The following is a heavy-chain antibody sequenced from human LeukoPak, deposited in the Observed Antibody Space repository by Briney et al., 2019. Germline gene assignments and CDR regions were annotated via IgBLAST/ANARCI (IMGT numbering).Heavy chain of an antibody. J-gene: IGHJ4*02. CDR3: ARPASGSTGWYYNY. V-gene: IGHV4-34*01. D-gene: IGHD6-19*01. Sequence: PSETLSLTCAVYGGSFSGYHWSWIRQPPGKGLEWIGEINHSGSTNYNPSLKSRVTISVDTSKNQFSLKLSSVTAADTAVYYCARPASGSTGWYYNYWGQGTPVTVSS. CDR1: GGSFSGYH. CDR2: INHSGST.